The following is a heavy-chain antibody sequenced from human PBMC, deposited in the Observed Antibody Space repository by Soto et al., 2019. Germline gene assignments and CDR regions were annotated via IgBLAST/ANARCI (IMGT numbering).Heavy chain of an antibody. Sequence: EVQLVESGGGLVQPGGSLRLSCAASGFTVSSNYMSWVRQAPGKGLEWVSVIYSGGSTYYADSVKGRFTISRDNSKNTLYLQMNSLRAEDTAVYYCARDIAAQEGELSPHHLRRWGQGTLVTVSS. CDR1: GFTVSSNY. CDR2: IYSGGST. V-gene: IGHV3-66*01. J-gene: IGHJ4*02. D-gene: IGHD3-16*02. CDR3: ARDIAAQEGELSPHHLRR.